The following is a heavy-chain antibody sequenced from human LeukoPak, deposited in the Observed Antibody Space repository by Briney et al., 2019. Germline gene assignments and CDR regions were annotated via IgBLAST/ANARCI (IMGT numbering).Heavy chain of an antibody. CDR1: GGTFSSYA. CDR2: IIPIFGTA. V-gene: IGHV1-69*01. Sequence: SVKVSCKASGGTFSSYAISWVRQAPGQGLEWMGGIIPIFGTANYAQKFQGRVTITADESTSTAYMELSSLRSEDTAVYYCARWSGYVPATPFFDYWGQGTLVTVSS. CDR3: ARWSGYVPATPFFDY. J-gene: IGHJ4*02. D-gene: IGHD5-12*01.